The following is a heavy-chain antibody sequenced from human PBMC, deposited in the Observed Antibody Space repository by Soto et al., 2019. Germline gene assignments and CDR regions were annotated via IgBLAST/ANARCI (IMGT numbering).Heavy chain of an antibody. J-gene: IGHJ5*02. CDR3: AKDIPRERRVEWSSLNWFGP. CDR2: VTSDGSNK. D-gene: IGHD3-3*01. Sequence: QVQLVESGGGVVQPGRSLRLSCAASGFIFSNYGMNWVRQAPGKGLEWVALVTSDGSNKYYADSVKGRFTISRDNSKNTLSLQLNSLTLEDTAVYDCAKDIPRERRVEWSSLNWFGPWGQGTLVTVSS. CDR1: GFIFSNYG. V-gene: IGHV3-30*18.